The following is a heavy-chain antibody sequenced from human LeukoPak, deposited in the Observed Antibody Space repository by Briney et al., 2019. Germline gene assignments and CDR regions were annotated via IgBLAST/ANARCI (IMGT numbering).Heavy chain of an antibody. CDR3: ARDWLAGNPYHAFDL. D-gene: IGHD3-22*01. V-gene: IGHV3-7*01. CDR2: IKEDGSEQ. CDR1: GFTFSSYW. Sequence: GGSLRLSCAASGFTFSSYWMSWVRQAPGKGLECVANIKEDGSEQYYVDSVKGRFSISRDNAKNSLYLQMNSLRAEDTAVYYCARDWLAGNPYHAFDLWGKGTMVTVSS. J-gene: IGHJ3*01.